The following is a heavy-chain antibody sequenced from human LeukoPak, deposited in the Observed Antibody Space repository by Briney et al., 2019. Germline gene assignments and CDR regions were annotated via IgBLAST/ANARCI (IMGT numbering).Heavy chain of an antibody. V-gene: IGHV3-21*01. Sequence: GGSLRLSCAASGFTFSSYSMNWVRQAPGKGLEWVSSISSSSSYIYYADSVKGRFTISRDNAKNSLYLQMNSLRAEDTAVYYCARGRGFGEFPLDYWGQGTLVTVSS. D-gene: IGHD3-10*01. CDR2: ISSSSSYI. J-gene: IGHJ4*02. CDR1: GFTFSSYS. CDR3: ARGRGFGEFPLDY.